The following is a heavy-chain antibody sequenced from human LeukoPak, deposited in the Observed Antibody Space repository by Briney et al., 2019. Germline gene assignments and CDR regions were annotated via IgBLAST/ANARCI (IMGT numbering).Heavy chain of an antibody. CDR2: INPSGGST. CDR3: ARDSKWELLLGWFDP. Sequence: GASVKVSCKASGYTFTSYYMHWVRQAPGQGLEWMGIINPSGGSTSYAQKFQGRVTMTRDTSTSIVYMELSSLRPEDTAVYYCARDSKWELLLGWFDPWGQGTLVTVSS. CDR1: GYTFTSYY. V-gene: IGHV1-46*01. D-gene: IGHD1-26*01. J-gene: IGHJ5*02.